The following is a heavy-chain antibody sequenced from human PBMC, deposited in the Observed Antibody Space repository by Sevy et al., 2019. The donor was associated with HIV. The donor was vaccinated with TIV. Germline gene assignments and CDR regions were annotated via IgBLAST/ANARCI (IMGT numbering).Heavy chain of an antibody. Sequence: GGSLRLSCAASGFSFSSYEMNWVRQAPGQGLQLVSYISNSGTTISYSDSVRGRFTISRDNARNLLYLQMNSLRAEDTAVYFCARDLPPSATTVPHFDCWGQGTLVTVSS. CDR1: GFSFSSYE. CDR2: ISNSGTTI. V-gene: IGHV3-48*03. J-gene: IGHJ4*02. D-gene: IGHD4-17*01. CDR3: ARDLPPSATTVPHFDC.